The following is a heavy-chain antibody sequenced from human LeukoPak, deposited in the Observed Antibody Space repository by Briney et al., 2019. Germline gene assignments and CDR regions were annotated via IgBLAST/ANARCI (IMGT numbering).Heavy chain of an antibody. CDR2: IIPIFGTA. D-gene: IGHD2-2*01. Sequence: GASVKVSCKASGGTFSSYAISWVRQAPGQGLEWMGGIIPIFGTANYAQKFQGRVTITADESTSTAYMELSSLRSEDTAVYYCARAQYCSSTSCPFDYWGQGTLVTVSS. J-gene: IGHJ4*02. CDR3: ARAQYCSSTSCPFDY. CDR1: GGTFSSYA. V-gene: IGHV1-69*01.